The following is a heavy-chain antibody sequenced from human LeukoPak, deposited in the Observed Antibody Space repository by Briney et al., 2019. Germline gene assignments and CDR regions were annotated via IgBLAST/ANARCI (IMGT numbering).Heavy chain of an antibody. J-gene: IGHJ4*02. CDR3: ARGGELRYFDWNNGFDY. V-gene: IGHV3-21*04. CDR1: GFTFSSYG. D-gene: IGHD3-9*01. Sequence: WGSLRLSCAASGFTFSSYGMNWVRQAPGKGLEWVSSIFPSGGEIHYADSVRGRFTISRDNSKSTLSLQMNSLRAEDTAVYYCARGGELRYFDWNNGFDYWGQGTLVTVS. CDR2: IFPSGGEI.